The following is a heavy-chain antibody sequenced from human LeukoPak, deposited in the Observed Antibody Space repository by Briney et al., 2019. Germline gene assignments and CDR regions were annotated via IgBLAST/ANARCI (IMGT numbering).Heavy chain of an antibody. D-gene: IGHD2-2*01. CDR3: ATHECSSSGCYGNH. CDR2: IYSGDSDT. V-gene: IGHV5-51*01. CDR1: ANSFTNYW. Sequence: GASLKISFKGSANSFTNYWIGWVRRKPGKGLEWMGIIYSGDSDTRYSPSFQGQVTLSADQSVSTAYLQWSSLKASDTAMYYCATHECSSSGCYGNHWGQGTLVTVSS. J-gene: IGHJ5*02.